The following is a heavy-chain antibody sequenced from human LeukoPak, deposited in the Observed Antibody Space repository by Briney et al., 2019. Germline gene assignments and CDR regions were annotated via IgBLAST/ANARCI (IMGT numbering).Heavy chain of an antibody. CDR2: ISGGGGNT. CDR3: ASYAGWFDI. J-gene: IGHJ3*02. V-gene: IGHV3-23*01. Sequence: GGSLRLSCAASKFAFSSYAMSWVRQAPGKGLEWVSAISGGGGNTYYADSVKGRFTISRDNSKNTLYLQMNSLGAEDTAVYYCASYAGWFDIWGQGTMVTVPS. D-gene: IGHD2-2*01. CDR1: KFAFSSYA.